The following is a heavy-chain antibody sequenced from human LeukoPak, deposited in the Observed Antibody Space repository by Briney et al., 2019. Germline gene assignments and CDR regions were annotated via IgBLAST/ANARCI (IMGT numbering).Heavy chain of an antibody. V-gene: IGHV4-34*01. Sequence: PSETLSLTCAVYGGSFSGYYWSWIRQPPGKGLEWIGEINHSGSTNYNPSLKSRVTISVDTSKNQFSLKLSSVTAADTAVYYCARRNAYCYGSGSYYSPFNYWGQGTLVTVSS. D-gene: IGHD3-10*01. CDR1: GGSFSGYY. J-gene: IGHJ4*02. CDR3: ARRNAYCYGSGSYYSPFNY. CDR2: INHSGST.